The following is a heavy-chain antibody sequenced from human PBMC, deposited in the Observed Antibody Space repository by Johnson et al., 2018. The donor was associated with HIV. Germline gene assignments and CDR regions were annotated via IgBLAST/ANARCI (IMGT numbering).Heavy chain of an antibody. Sequence: VQLVESGGDLVQPGGSLRLSCAASGFTVSGNYMSWVRQAPGKGLEWVSVIYSGGSTQYADFVKGRFSISRDTSKNTVYLQMNSLRVEDTALYYCASVRRGALDILGQGTMVTVSS. J-gene: IGHJ3*02. CDR3: ASVRRGALDI. D-gene: IGHD3-10*02. CDR2: IYSGGST. CDR1: GFTVSGNY. V-gene: IGHV3-66*01.